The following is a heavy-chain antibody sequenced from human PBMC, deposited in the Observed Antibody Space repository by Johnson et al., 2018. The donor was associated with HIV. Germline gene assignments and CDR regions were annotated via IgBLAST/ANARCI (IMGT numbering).Heavy chain of an antibody. Sequence: QVQLVESGGGVVQPGRSLRLSCAASGFTFSNFAMHWVRQAPGKGLEWVVVISYDGSNKYFADSVKGRFTISRDNSKNSLYLRMDSLRVEDTAVYYCAREAYYARAFDLWGQGTMVTVSS. J-gene: IGHJ3*01. D-gene: IGHD3-3*01. CDR3: AREAYYARAFDL. CDR2: ISYDGSNK. V-gene: IGHV3-30*04. CDR1: GFTFSNFA.